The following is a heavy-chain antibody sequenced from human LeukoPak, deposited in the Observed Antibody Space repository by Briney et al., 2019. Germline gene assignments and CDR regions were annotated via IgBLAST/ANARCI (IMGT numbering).Heavy chain of an antibody. J-gene: IGHJ3*02. V-gene: IGHV3-73*01. CDR1: GFTFSGSA. Sequence: GGSLKLSCAASGFTFSGSAMHWVRQASGKGLEWVGRIRSKANSYATAYAASVKGRFTISRDDSKNTAYLQMNSLKTEDTAVYYCAREGYSYGYQNAFDIWGQGTMVTVSS. D-gene: IGHD5-18*01. CDR2: IRSKANSYAT. CDR3: AREGYSYGYQNAFDI.